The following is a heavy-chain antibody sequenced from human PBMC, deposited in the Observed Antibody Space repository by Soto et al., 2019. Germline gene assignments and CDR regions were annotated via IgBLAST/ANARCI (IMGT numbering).Heavy chain of an antibody. D-gene: IGHD6-6*01. J-gene: IGHJ4*02. CDR2: IYYSGST. CDR3: ARGYSSSSVCDY. CDR1: GGSISSSSYY. Sequence: SETLSLTCTVSGGSISSSSYYWGWIRQPPGKGLEWIGSIYYSGSTYYNPSLKSRVTISVDTSKNQFSLKLSSVTAADTAVYYCARGYSSSSVCDYWGQGTLVTVSS. V-gene: IGHV4-39*01.